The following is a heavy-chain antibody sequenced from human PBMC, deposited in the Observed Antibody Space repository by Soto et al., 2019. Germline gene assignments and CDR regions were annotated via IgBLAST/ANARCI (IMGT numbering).Heavy chain of an antibody. Sequence: GGSLRLSCAASGFSFSISPMHRVRQAPGKGLEWVGRIKSKTDGGTTDYAAPVKGRFTISRDDSKNTLYLQMNSLKTEDTAVYYCTTDRSGYTRYYYYGMDVWGQGTTVTVSS. CDR3: TTDRSGYTRYYYYGMDV. J-gene: IGHJ6*02. CDR1: GFSFSISP. CDR2: IKSKTDGGTT. V-gene: IGHV3-15*01. D-gene: IGHD3-22*01.